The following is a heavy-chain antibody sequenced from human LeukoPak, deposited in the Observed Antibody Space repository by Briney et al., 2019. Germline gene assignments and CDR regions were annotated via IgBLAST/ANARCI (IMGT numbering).Heavy chain of an antibody. CDR1: GYTFTRYG. CDR2: ITTYNGKT. Sequence: ASVKVSCKASGYTFTRYGISWMRPAPGQGLEWMGWITTYNGKTSYGQRFQGRVTMTTDTSTSTAYMELRSLRSDDTAVYYCAARSGELPYYFDYWGQGTLVAVSS. V-gene: IGHV1-18*01. J-gene: IGHJ4*02. D-gene: IGHD1-26*01. CDR3: AARSGELPYYFDY.